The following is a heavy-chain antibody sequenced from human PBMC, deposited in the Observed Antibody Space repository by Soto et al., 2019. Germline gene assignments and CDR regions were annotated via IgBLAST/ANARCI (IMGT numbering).Heavy chain of an antibody. J-gene: IGHJ4*02. CDR3: ASANISVAGTRPDSDY. CDR1: GYTFTGYY. CDR2: INPNSGGT. D-gene: IGHD6-19*01. V-gene: IGHV1-2*02. Sequence: ASVKVSCKASGYTFTGYYMHWVRQAPGQGLEWMGWINPNSGGTNYAQKFQGRVTMTRDTSISTAYMELSRLRSDDTAVYYCASANISVAGTRPDSDYWGQGTLVTVSS.